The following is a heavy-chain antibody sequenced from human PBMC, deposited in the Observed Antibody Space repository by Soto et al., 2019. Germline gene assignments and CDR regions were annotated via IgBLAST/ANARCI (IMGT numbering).Heavy chain of an antibody. CDR2: ISSNGGST. D-gene: IGHD3-10*01. Sequence: GGSLRLSCSASGFTFSSYAMHWVRQAPGKGLEYVSAISSNGGSTYYADSVKGRFTISRDNSKNTLYLQMSSLRAEDTAVYYCVKDPGRRVWSGRQWFGEPHYFDYWGQGTLVTVSS. CDR1: GFTFSSYA. V-gene: IGHV3-64D*06. CDR3: VKDPGRRVWSGRQWFGEPHYFDY. J-gene: IGHJ4*02.